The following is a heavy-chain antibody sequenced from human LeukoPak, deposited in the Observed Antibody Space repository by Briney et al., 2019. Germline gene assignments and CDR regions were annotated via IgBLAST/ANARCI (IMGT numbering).Heavy chain of an antibody. D-gene: IGHD1-26*01. CDR3: ARDNSVGETAWWFDP. CDR1: GYSFTSYY. V-gene: IGHV1-46*01. J-gene: IGHJ5*02. Sequence: GASVKVSCEASGYSFTSYYMHWVRQAPGQGLEWMGLINPSGSSTTYAQKFQGRVTMTRDMFTSTDYMELTSLTSDDTAVYYCARDNSVGETAWWFDPWGQGTLVTVSS. CDR2: INPSGSST.